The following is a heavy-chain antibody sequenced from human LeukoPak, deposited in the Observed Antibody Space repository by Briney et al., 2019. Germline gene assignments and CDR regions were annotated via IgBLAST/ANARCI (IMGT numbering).Heavy chain of an antibody. CDR3: ARVAYYYDSAGKSLKFFYGMDV. J-gene: IGHJ6*02. Sequence: ASVKVSCKASGYTFTNYEINWVRQGTGQGLEWLGWMNPSSGNTGYAQKFQGRVTMTRDTSISTAYMELSSLRSEDTAVYYCARVAYYYDSAGKSLKFFYGMDVWGQGTTVIVSS. CDR2: MNPSSGNT. V-gene: IGHV1-8*01. CDR1: GYTFTNYE. D-gene: IGHD3-22*01.